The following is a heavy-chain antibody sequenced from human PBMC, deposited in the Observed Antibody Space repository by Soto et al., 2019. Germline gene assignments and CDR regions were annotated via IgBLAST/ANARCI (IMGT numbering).Heavy chain of an antibody. Sequence: QVQLQESGPGLVKSSETLSLTCAVSGGSISSSDWWSWVRQPPGKGLEWIGEIYHSGDTNYNPSLRSHVTISVDQSRNQFSLKLSSVTAADTAVYYCARMSGGYNSGWGQGTLVTVSS. J-gene: IGHJ4*02. D-gene: IGHD5-18*01. CDR1: GGSISSSDW. CDR3: ARMSGGYNSG. V-gene: IGHV4-4*02. CDR2: IYHSGDT.